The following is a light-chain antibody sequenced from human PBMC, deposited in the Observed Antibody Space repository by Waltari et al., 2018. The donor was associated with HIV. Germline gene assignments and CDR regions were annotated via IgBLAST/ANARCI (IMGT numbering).Light chain of an antibody. CDR1: QNIRSN. Sequence: DIKMTQSPSSLSASVGDRVTITCRASQNIRSNLNWYQQRPGKAPNLLIYAASSLQSGVPSRFSGSGSGTDFTLTISSLQPEEFAAYHCQQSYTDPRTFGQGTKV. CDR2: AAS. CDR3: QQSYTDPRT. J-gene: IGKJ1*01. V-gene: IGKV1-39*01.